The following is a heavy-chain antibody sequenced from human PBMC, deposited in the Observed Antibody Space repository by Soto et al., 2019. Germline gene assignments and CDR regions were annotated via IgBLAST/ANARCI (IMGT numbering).Heavy chain of an antibody. CDR1: GGSISSSSYY. V-gene: IGHV4-39*07. D-gene: IGHD2-2*01. CDR2: IYYSGST. Sequence: PSETLSLTCTVSGGSISSSSYYWGWIRQPPGKGLEWIGSIYYSGSTYYNPSLKSRVTISVDTSKNQFSLKLSSVTAADTAVYYCARGVVPAARMNWFDPWGQGTLVTVSS. J-gene: IGHJ5*02. CDR3: ARGVVPAARMNWFDP.